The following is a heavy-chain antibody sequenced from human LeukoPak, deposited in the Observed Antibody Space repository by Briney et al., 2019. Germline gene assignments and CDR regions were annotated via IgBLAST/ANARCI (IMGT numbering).Heavy chain of an antibody. CDR3: AKTPTALVRGGYYFDS. J-gene: IGHJ4*02. CDR1: GGSFSDYY. CDR2: INHSGST. Sequence: SETLSLTCAVYGGSFSDYYWNWIRQPPGKGLEWIGEINHSGSTNYNPSLKTRVTISVDTSKNQFALKLNSVTAADTAVYFCAKTPTALVRGGYYFDSWGQGTLVTVSS. V-gene: IGHV4-34*01. D-gene: IGHD6-6*01.